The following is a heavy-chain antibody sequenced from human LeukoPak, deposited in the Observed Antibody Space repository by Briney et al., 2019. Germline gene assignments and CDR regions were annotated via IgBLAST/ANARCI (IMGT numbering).Heavy chain of an antibody. V-gene: IGHV1-46*01. J-gene: IGHJ3*02. CDR2: INPSGGST. CDR3: ARSEIDSSGYYYGDAFDI. Sequence: ASVKVSCTASGYTFTSYYMHWVRQAPGQGLEWMGIINPSGGSTSYAQKFQGRVTMTRDTSTSTVYMELSSLRSEDTAVYYCARSEIDSSGYYYGDAFDIWGHGTMVTVSS. CDR1: GYTFTSYY. D-gene: IGHD3-22*01.